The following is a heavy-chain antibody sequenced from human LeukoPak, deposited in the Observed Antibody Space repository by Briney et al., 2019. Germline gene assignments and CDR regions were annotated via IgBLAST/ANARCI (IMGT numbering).Heavy chain of an antibody. CDR3: ARGFWNYEGYYFDY. CDR1: GWSFSGYY. V-gene: IGHV4-34*01. D-gene: IGHD1-7*01. Sequence: SETLSLTCAVYGWSFSGYYWSWIRQPPGKGLEWIGEINHSGSTNYNPSLKSRVTISVDTSKNHFSLKLSSVTAADTAVYYCARGFWNYEGYYFDYWGQGTLVTVSS. J-gene: IGHJ4*02. CDR2: INHSGST.